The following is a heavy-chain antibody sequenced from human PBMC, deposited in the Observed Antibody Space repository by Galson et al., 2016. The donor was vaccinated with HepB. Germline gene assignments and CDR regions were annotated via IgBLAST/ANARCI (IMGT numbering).Heavy chain of an antibody. D-gene: IGHD3-9*01. V-gene: IGHV4-39*02. J-gene: IGHJ3*02. CDR3: VKLLRYFDWVSGDFQSGAFDI. Sequence: SETLSLTCNVSGGSISSSNFFGGWIRQSPGEGLEWIGTFFYGGSSSHNPSLKNRVSISVDTSTNHFSLRLTSVTAADTAVYYCVKLLRYFDWVSGDFQSGAFDIWGQGTMVTVSS. CDR2: FFYGGSS. CDR1: GGSISSSNFF.